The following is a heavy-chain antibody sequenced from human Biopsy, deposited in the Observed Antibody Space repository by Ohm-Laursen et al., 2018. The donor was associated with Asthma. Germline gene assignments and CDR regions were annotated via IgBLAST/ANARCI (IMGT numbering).Heavy chain of an antibody. V-gene: IGHV1-18*01. D-gene: IGHD3-10*01. CDR1: GYTFNSDG. CDR2: ISVYNGNT. Sequence: ASVKVSCKTSGYTFNSDGINWVRQAPGQGLEWMGWISVYNGNTKVAQKLQDRVTMITDTSTSTAYMELRSLRSDDTAVYFCARAVDYSHYYRIDVWGQGTTVTVS. CDR3: ARAVDYSHYYRIDV. J-gene: IGHJ6*02.